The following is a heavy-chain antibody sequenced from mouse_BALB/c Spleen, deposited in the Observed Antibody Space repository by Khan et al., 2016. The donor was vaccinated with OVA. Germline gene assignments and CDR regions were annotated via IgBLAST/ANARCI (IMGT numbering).Heavy chain of an antibody. CDR1: GFNIKDTY. Sequence: VQLQQSGAELVKPGASVKLSCTGSGFNIKDTYMHWVKRRPAQGLAWIGRIDAAIGNTNYDPTFKGRATITADTSSNPAYLQLSRLTSEDTAVYYCTRPNCFADWGQGTLVTVSA. J-gene: IGHJ3*01. CDR3: TRPNCFAD. CDR2: IDAAIGNT. V-gene: IGHV14-3*02.